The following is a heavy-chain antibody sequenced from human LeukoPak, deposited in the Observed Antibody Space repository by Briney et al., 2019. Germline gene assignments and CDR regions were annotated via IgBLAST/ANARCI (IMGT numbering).Heavy chain of an antibody. V-gene: IGHV3-23*01. D-gene: IGHD3-10*01. CDR3: AKDKKDVLLWFGELLPYYYMDV. Sequence: GGSLRLSCAASGFTFSSYGMSWVRQAPGKGLEWVSAISGSGGSTYYADSVKGRFTISRDNSKNTLYLQMNSLRAEDTAVYYCAKDKKDVLLWFGELLPYYYMDVWGKGTTVTISS. CDR1: GFTFSSYG. J-gene: IGHJ6*03. CDR2: ISGSGGST.